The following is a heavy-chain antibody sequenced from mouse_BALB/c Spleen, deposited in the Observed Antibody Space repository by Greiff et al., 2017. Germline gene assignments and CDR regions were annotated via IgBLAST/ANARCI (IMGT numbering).Heavy chain of an antibody. D-gene: IGHD2-1*01. J-gene: IGHJ4*01. CDR2: IYPGDGDT. V-gene: IGHV1-80*01. CDR3: ARSDYYGILRSMDY. CDR1: GYAFSSYW. Sequence: QVQLQQSGAELVRPGSSVKISCKASGYAFSSYWMNWVKQRPGQGLEWIGQIYPGDGDTNYNGKFKGKATLTADKSSSTAYMQLSSLTSEDSAVYFCARSDYYGILRSMDYWGQGTSVTVSS.